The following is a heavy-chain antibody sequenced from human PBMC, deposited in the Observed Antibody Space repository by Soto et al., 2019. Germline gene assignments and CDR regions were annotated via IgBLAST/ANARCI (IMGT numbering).Heavy chain of an antibody. Sequence: QVTVKESGPVLVKPTETLTLTCTVSGFSLSNAGLGVSWIRQPPGKALEWLAYIFSNDEKSYSTSLKSRLTISKDTSKSQVVLIMTNMDPVDTATYYCASTYSTSWYWFDPWGQGTLVTVSS. D-gene: IGHD6-13*01. J-gene: IGHJ5*02. V-gene: IGHV2-26*04. CDR2: IFSNDEK. CDR3: ASTYSTSWYWFDP. CDR1: GFSLSNAGLG.